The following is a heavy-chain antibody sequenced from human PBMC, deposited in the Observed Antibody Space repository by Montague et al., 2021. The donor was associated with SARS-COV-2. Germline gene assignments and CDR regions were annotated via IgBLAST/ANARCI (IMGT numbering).Heavy chain of an antibody. Sequence: SETLSLTCTVSGGSVSRISSHWGWLRPPPGKGLEYIGSFYYAGGTQYNPSLKSRVTISVDTSNYQFSLKMNSVTAADTAVYFCARLYGSSFDYWGQGTLVTVSS. CDR2: FYYAGGT. CDR1: GGSVSRISSH. CDR3: ARLYGSSFDY. J-gene: IGHJ4*02. V-gene: IGHV4-39*01. D-gene: IGHD4-17*01.